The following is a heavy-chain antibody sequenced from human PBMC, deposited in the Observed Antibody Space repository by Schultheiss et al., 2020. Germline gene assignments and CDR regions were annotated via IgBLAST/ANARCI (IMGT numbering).Heavy chain of an antibody. CDR1: GFTFRSYD. D-gene: IGHD5/OR15-5a*01. V-gene: IGHV3-23*01. CDR2: ISGSGGDT. Sequence: GESLKISCAASGFTFRSYDMSWVRQAPGKGLKWVSTISGSGGDTYYADSVKGRFTISRDNSKNTLYLQMNSLSAEDTAVFYCAKDLSGASTNYFDYWGQGTLVTVSS. J-gene: IGHJ4*02. CDR3: AKDLSGASTNYFDY.